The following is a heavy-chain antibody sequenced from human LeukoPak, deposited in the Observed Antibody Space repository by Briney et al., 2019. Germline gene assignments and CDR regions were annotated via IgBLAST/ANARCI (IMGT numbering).Heavy chain of an antibody. J-gene: IGHJ6*02. V-gene: IGHV1-24*01. CDR1: GYTLTELS. CDR2: FDPEDGET. CDR3: ASIFGVGPYYYYYGMDV. D-gene: IGHD3-3*01. Sequence: ASVKVSCKVSGYTLTELSMHWVRQAPGKGLEWMGGFDPEDGETIYAQKFQGRVTMTEDTSTDTAYMELSSLRSEDTAVYYCASIFGVGPYYYYYGMDVWGQGTTVTVSS.